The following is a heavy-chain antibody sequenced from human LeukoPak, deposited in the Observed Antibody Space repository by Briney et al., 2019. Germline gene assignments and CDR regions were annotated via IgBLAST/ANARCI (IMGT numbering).Heavy chain of an antibody. CDR2: FDPEDGGA. D-gene: IGHD3-10*01. V-gene: IGHV1-24*01. CDR1: GYTLPELS. J-gene: IGHJ3*02. Sequence: GAAVNVSCKVSGYTLPELSMHGVRQAPCKGGAGMGGFDPEDGGAIYAQKFQGRVTMTEDSSTDTAYMELSSLRSEATAVYYCATRWGMVQGDDRSRDAFDIWGQGTMVTVSS. CDR3: ATRWGMVQGDDRSRDAFDI.